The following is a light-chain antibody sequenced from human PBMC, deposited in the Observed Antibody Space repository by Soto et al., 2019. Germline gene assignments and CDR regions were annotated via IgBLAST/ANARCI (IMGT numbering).Light chain of an antibody. Sequence: EIVLTQSPATLSLSPGERVTLSCRASQSFSSYLAWYQQKPGQAPRLLIYDASKRANGIPARFSGRGSGTEFTLTISSLEPEDFAVYYCQQRSNWPPVITFGQGTRLEIK. V-gene: IGKV3-11*01. J-gene: IGKJ5*01. CDR1: QSFSSY. CDR3: QQRSNWPPVIT. CDR2: DAS.